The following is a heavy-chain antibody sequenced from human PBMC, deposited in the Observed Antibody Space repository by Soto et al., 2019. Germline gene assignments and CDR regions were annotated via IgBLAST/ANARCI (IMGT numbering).Heavy chain of an antibody. CDR1: GFTFSSYA. V-gene: IGHV3-23*01. J-gene: IGHJ4*02. CDR2: IGVGGGDR. CDR3: ARVRFGELV. Sequence: EVQLLESGGGLVQPGGSLRLPCAASGFTFSSYAMSWVRQAPGKGLEWVSIIGVGGGDRYYPESVKGRLTISRDNSRDTLSLEMNSLRDEDTSVYYCARVRFGELVWGQGTLVTVSS. D-gene: IGHD3-16*01.